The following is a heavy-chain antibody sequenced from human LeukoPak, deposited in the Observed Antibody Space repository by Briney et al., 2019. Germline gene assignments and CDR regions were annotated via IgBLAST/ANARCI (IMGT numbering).Heavy chain of an antibody. CDR2: IYSGGST. V-gene: IGHV3-53*03. CDR3: VRSRDGYNSNSPLDY. J-gene: IGHJ4*02. CDR1: GFTFSNTF. D-gene: IGHD5-24*01. Sequence: GGSLRLSCAASGFTFSNTFMSWVRQAPGKGLEWVSAIYSGGSTYYADSVKDRLTISRDNSANTLYLQMSSLRAEDTAVYFCVRSRDGYNSNSPLDYWGQGTLVTVSS.